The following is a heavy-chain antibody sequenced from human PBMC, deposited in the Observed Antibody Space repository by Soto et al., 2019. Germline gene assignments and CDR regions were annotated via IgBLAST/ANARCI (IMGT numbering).Heavy chain of an antibody. CDR3: ARGRYSSGWYENWFDP. CDR1: RGSISSGGYS. Sequence: SETLSLTCTVSRGSISSGGYSWSWIRQHPGKGLEWIGYIYYSGSTYYNPSLKSRVTISVDTSKNQFSLKLSSVTAADKAVYYCARGRYSSGWYENWFDPWGQGTLVTVSS. V-gene: IGHV4-31*03. CDR2: IYYSGST. D-gene: IGHD6-19*01. J-gene: IGHJ5*02.